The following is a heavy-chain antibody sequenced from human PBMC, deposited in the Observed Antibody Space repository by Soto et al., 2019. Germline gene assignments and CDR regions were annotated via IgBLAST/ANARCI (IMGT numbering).Heavy chain of an antibody. V-gene: IGHV4-39*01. CDR1: NGSVSSPLSY. J-gene: IGHJ4*02. D-gene: IGHD5-18*01. CDR3: VRQPYGAYRYFFAY. Sequence: PSETLSLTCSVSNGSVSSPLSYWGWIRQPPGKRPQWIGVIYFSGITSYNPSLKSRVTISVDTSNNQFSLELSSVTATDTAVYYCVRQPYGAYRYFFAYWGQGTSVTVSS. CDR2: IYFSGIT.